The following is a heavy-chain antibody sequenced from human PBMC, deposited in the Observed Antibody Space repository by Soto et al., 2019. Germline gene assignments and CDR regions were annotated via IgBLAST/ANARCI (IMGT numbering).Heavy chain of an antibody. J-gene: IGHJ4*02. CDR1: GGSFSGYY. CDR3: ARGEDYGGNSHFDY. D-gene: IGHD4-17*01. Sequence: PSETLSLTCGVYGGSFSGYYWSWVRQPPGKGLEWIGEINHSGSTNYNPSLKSRVTISVDTSKNQFSLKLSSVTAADTAVYYCARGEDYGGNSHFDYWSQGTLVTVSS. CDR2: INHSGST. V-gene: IGHV4-34*01.